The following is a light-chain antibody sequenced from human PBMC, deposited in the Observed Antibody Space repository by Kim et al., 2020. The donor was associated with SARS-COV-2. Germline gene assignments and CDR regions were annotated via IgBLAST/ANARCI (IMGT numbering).Light chain of an antibody. Sequence: AYVGDRVSITCRGSQSISSWLAWYQQKPGKAPKLLIYKASSLESGVPSRFSGSGSGTEFTLPIGRLQPDDFATYYCQQYKSYAWTFGQGTKVDIK. CDR3: QQYKSYAWT. CDR2: KAS. CDR1: QSISSW. J-gene: IGKJ1*01. V-gene: IGKV1-5*03.